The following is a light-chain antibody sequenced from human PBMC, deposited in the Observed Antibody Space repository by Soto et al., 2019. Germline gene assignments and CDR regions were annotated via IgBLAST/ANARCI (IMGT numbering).Light chain of an antibody. V-gene: IGKV1-33*01. CDR2: DAS. CDR1: QDIAKN. Sequence: QMTQSPSSLSASVGDRVTITCQASQDIAKNLNWYQQKPGKAPKLLIYDASSLQTGVPSRFXVSGSATHFTFTISSLQSEDIATYYCQQYDNLLPITFGQGTRLEIK. J-gene: IGKJ5*01. CDR3: QQYDNLLPIT.